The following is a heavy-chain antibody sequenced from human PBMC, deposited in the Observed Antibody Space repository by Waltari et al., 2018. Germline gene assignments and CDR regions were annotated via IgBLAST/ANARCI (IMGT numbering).Heavy chain of an antibody. CDR2: INHSGST. CDR1: GGSFSGYY. V-gene: IGHV4-34*01. CDR3: ARVLKQWGFHY. Sequence: QVQLQQWGAGLLKPSETLSLTCAVYGGSFSGYYWSWIRQPPGKGLEWIGEINHSGSTNYNPSLKSRVTISVDTSKNQFSLKLSSVTAADTAVYYCARVLKQWGFHYWGQGTLVTVSS. J-gene: IGHJ4*02. D-gene: IGHD6-19*01.